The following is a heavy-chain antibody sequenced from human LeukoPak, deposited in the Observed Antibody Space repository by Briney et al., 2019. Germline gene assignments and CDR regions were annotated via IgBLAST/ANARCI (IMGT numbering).Heavy chain of an antibody. J-gene: IGHJ4*02. CDR3: ARGVIGYCSSTSCSPVGY. D-gene: IGHD2-2*01. V-gene: IGHV4-39*01. Sequence: PSETLSLTCTVSGGSISSSSYYWGWIRQPPGKGLEWIGSIYYSGSTYYNPSLKSRVTISVDTSKNQFSLKLSSVTAADTAVYYCARGVIGYCSSTSCSPVGYWGQGTLVTVSS. CDR1: GGSISSSSYY. CDR2: IYYSGST.